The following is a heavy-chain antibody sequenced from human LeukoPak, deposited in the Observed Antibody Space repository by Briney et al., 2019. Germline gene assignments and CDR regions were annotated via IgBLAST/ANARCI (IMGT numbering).Heavy chain of an antibody. D-gene: IGHD6-13*01. CDR2: IKQDGSEK. J-gene: IGHJ5*02. CDR3: AGEIAAAGNEWFDP. CDR1: GFTFSSYW. V-gene: IGHV3-7*01. Sequence: GGSLRLSCAASGFTFSSYWMSWVRQAPGKGLEWVANIKQDGSEKYYVDSVKGRFTISRDNAKNSLYLQMNSLRAEDTAVYYCAGEIAAAGNEWFDPWGQGTLVTVSS.